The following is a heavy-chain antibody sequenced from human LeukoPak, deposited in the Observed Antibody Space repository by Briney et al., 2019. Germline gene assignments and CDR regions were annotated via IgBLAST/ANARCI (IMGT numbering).Heavy chain of an antibody. CDR1: GGSISSSNW. CDR3: ASYERATIFGVDYYYYYMDV. D-gene: IGHD3-3*01. CDR2: IYHSGST. J-gene: IGHJ6*03. V-gene: IGHV4-4*02. Sequence: SGTLSLTCAVSGGSISSSNWWSWVRQPPGKGLEWIGEIYHSGSTNYNPSLKSRITISVDKSKNPFSLKLTSVTAADTAVYYCASYERATIFGVDYYYYYMDVWGKGTTVTVSS.